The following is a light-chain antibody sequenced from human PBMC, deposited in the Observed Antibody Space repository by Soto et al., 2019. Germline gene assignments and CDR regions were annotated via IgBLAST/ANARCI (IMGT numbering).Light chain of an antibody. Sequence: QSVLTHPPSASGTPGQRVSISCSGRSSNLGSNTVNWYQQLPGTAPKLLIYSNNQRPSGVPDRFSGSKSGTSASLAISGLQSEDEADYYCAAWDDSLNGVVFGGGTKVTVL. V-gene: IGLV1-44*01. J-gene: IGLJ2*01. CDR1: SSNLGSNT. CDR3: AAWDDSLNGVV. CDR2: SNN.